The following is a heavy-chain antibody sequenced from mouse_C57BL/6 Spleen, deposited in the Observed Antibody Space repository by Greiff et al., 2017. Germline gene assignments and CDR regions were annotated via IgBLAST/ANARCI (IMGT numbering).Heavy chain of an antibody. J-gene: IGHJ4*01. CDR3: VRSDYYAMDY. V-gene: IGHV10-1*01. CDR1: GFSFTTYA. Sequence: EVQLVESGGGLVQPKGSLKLSCAASGFSFTTYAMNWVRQAPGQGLEWVARIRSKSNNYATYYADSVKDRFTISRDDSESMLYLQMNNLKTEDTAMYDCVRSDYYAMDYWGQGTSVTVSS. CDR2: IRSKSNNYAT.